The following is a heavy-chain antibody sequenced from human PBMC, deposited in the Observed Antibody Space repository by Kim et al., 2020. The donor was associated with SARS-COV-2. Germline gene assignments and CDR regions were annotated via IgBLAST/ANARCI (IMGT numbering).Heavy chain of an antibody. CDR3: ARDGDLYSSGKDAFDI. CDR1: GFTFSSYW. V-gene: IGHV3-7*01. J-gene: IGHJ3*02. CDR2: IKQDGNQK. D-gene: IGHD6-19*01. Sequence: GGSLRLSCAASGFTFSSYWMTWVRQAPGKGLEWVANIKQDGNQKYYVDSVKGRFTISRDNAKNSLYLQMNSLRAEDTAVYYCARDGDLYSSGKDAFDIRGQGTMVTVSS.